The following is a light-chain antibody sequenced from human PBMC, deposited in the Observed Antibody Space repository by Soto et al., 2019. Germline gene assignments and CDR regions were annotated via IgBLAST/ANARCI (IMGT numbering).Light chain of an antibody. Sequence: DIQMTQSPSSLSASVGDRVTITCRASQTISNYLNWYQQKPGKAPRLLIFAASSLHTGVPSRFSGSGSGTDFTLTISRLQREDFATYYCQQADSFPYTFGQGTKLEIK. J-gene: IGKJ2*01. CDR2: AAS. V-gene: IGKV1-39*01. CDR3: QQADSFPYT. CDR1: QTISNY.